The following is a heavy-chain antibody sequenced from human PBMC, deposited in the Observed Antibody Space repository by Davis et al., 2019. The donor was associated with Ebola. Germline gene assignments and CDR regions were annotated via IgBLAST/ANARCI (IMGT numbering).Heavy chain of an antibody. CDR2: IIPIFGTA. D-gene: IGHD2-2*02. CDR3: ARTPGYCSSTSCYTGGFDY. V-gene: IGHV1-69*05. CDR1: GGTFSSYT. J-gene: IGHJ4*02. Sequence: SVKVSCKASGGTFSSYTISWVRQAPGQGLEWMGGIIPIFGTASYAQKFQGRVTMTRDTSTSTVYMELSSLRSEDTAVYYCARTPGYCSSTSCYTGGFDYWGQGTLVTVSS.